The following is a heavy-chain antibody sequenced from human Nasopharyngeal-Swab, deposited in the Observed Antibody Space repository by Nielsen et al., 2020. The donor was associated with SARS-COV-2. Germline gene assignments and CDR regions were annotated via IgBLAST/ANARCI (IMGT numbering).Heavy chain of an antibody. V-gene: IGHV4-39*01. Sequence: SETLSLTCTVSGGSISSSSYYWGWIRQPPGKGLEWMGSIDYSGSTYYNPSLKSRVTISVDTSKNQFSLKLSSVTAADTAVYYCARHQEFTIFGVVIRGAFDIWGQGTMVTVSS. D-gene: IGHD3-3*01. CDR3: ARHQEFTIFGVVIRGAFDI. CDR1: GGSISSSSYY. J-gene: IGHJ3*02. CDR2: IDYSGST.